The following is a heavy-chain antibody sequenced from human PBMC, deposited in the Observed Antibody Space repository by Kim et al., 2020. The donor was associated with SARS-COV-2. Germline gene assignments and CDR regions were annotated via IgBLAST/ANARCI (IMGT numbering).Heavy chain of an antibody. J-gene: IGHJ6*02. CDR3: ARGRVRGTGYYYYGMDV. CDR1: GGSFSGYY. Sequence: SETLSLTCAVYGGSFSGYYWSWIRQPPGKGLEWIGEINHSGSTNYNPSLKSRVTISVDTSKNQFSLKLSSVTAADTAVYYCARGRVRGTGYYYYGMDVWGQGTTVTVSS. CDR2: INHSGST. D-gene: IGHD3-10*01. V-gene: IGHV4-34*01.